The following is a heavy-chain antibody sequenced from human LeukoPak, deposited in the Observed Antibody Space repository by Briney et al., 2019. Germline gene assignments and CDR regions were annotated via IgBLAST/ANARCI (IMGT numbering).Heavy chain of an antibody. J-gene: IGHJ3*02. CDR3: ARDKYASGYIPHTFDI. V-gene: IGHV4-39*07. CDR1: GGSISTSRHY. D-gene: IGHD5-12*01. CDR2: MYYSGST. Sequence: SETLSLTCTVSGGSISTSRHYWGRIRRPPGKGLEWIGSMYYSGSTFYNPSLKSRITMSVDTSKNQFSLKLSSVTAADTAVYYCARDKYASGYIPHTFDIWGQGTTVTVSS.